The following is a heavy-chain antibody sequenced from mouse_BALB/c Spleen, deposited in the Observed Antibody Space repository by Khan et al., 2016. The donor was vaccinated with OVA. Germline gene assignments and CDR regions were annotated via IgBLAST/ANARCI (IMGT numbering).Heavy chain of an antibody. D-gene: IGHD1-1*01. CDR2: INPNNGDT. V-gene: IGHV1-18*01. J-gene: IGHJ2*01. CDR3: ARTGYGSLGY. CDR1: GYIFSDYT. Sequence: VRLQQSGPELVKPGASVKISCKASGYIFSDYTMDWVKQSHGKSLEWIGDINPNNGDTFYNQKFKGKVTLTVDKSSSTAFMELRSLTSEDTAVYYCARTGYGSLGYWGQGTTLTVSS.